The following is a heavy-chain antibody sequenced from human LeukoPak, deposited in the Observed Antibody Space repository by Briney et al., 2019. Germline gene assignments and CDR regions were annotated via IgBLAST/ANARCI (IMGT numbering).Heavy chain of an antibody. J-gene: IGHJ3*02. D-gene: IGHD3-10*01. Sequence: SETLSLTCTVSGGSISSSSYYWGWIRQPPGKGLEWIGSIYYSGSTYYNPSLKSRVTISVDTSKNQFSLKLSSVTAADTAVYYCARDNGIEGFGEVSAFDIWGQGAMVTVSS. V-gene: IGHV4-39*07. CDR3: ARDNGIEGFGEVSAFDI. CDR2: IYYSGST. CDR1: GGSISSSSYY.